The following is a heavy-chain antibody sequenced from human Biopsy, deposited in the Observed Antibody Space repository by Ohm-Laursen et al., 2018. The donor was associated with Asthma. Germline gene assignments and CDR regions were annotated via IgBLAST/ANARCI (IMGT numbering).Heavy chain of an antibody. V-gene: IGHV1-69*01. J-gene: IGHJ4*02. CDR3: ARLNYYDSSGKYLDS. CDR2: LIPVLGTP. D-gene: IGHD3-22*01. CDR1: GDPFSNYA. Sequence: GSSVKVSCKASGDPFSNYAISWVRQAPGQGLEWMGGLIPVLGTPDHAQMFEGRVTITADESTSTAYMELSSLRSEDTAVYYCARLNYYDSSGKYLDSWGQGTLVTVSS.